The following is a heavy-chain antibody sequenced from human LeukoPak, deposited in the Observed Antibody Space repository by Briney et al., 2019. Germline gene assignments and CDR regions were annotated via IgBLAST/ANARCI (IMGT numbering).Heavy chain of an antibody. Sequence: GGSLRLSCAVSGLTFSSSWMDWVRQAPGKGLEWVASINPDGNKKYSADSVKGRFTISRDNAENSLYLQMDSLRVEDTAFYYCARDLAYSRLDYWGQGMLVTVSS. CDR1: GLTFSSSW. CDR3: ARDLAYSRLDY. J-gene: IGHJ4*02. V-gene: IGHV3-7*01. D-gene: IGHD5-18*01. CDR2: INPDGNKK.